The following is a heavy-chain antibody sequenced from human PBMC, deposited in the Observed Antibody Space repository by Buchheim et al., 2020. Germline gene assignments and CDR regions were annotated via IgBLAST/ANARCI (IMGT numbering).Heavy chain of an antibody. D-gene: IGHD2/OR15-2a*01. J-gene: IGHJ4*02. CDR3: AKAFESYFDY. CDR1: GFTFSSYG. Sequence: QVQLVESGGGVVQPGRSLRLSCAASGFTFSSYGMHWVRQAPGKGLEWVAVISYDGSNKYYADSVKGRFTIYRDNSKNTLYLQMNSLRAEDTAVYYCAKAFESYFDYWGQGTL. CDR2: ISYDGSNK. V-gene: IGHV3-30*18.